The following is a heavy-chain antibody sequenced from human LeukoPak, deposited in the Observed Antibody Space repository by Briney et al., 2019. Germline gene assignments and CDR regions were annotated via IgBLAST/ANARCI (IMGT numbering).Heavy chain of an antibody. Sequence: ASVKVSCKASGGTFSSYAISWVRQAPGQGLEWMGRIIPILGIANYAQKFQGRVTITADESTSTAYMELSSLRSEDTAVYYCARYCSSISCHLNMDVWGKGTTVTVSS. CDR2: IIPILGIA. V-gene: IGHV1-69*04. CDR1: GGTFSSYA. J-gene: IGHJ6*03. CDR3: ARYCSSISCHLNMDV. D-gene: IGHD2-2*01.